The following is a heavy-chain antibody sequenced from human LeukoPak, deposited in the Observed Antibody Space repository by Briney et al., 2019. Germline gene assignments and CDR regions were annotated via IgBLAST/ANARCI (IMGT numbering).Heavy chain of an antibody. CDR3: ARQLYSGYDSYYYGMDV. D-gene: IGHD5-12*01. J-gene: IGHJ6*02. V-gene: IGHV5-51*01. CDR1: GYSFTSYW. Sequence: LGESLKISCKGSGYSFTSYWIGWVRQMPGKGLECMGIIYPGDSDTRYSPSFQGQVTISADKSISTAYLQWSSLKASDTAMYYCARQLYSGYDSYYYGMDVWGQGTTVTVSS. CDR2: IYPGDSDT.